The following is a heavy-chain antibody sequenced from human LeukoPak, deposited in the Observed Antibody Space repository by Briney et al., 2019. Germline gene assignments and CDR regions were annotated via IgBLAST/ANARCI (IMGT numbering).Heavy chain of an antibody. CDR1: GGTFSSYA. CDR3: ARRGSTRGGFDY. V-gene: IGHV1-69*05. CDR2: IIPIFGTA. Sequence: SVKVSCKASGGTFSSYAISWVRQAPGQGLEWMGGIIPIFGTANYAQKFQGRVTITTDESTSTAYMELSSLRSEDTAVYYCARRGSTRGGFDYWGQGTLVTVSS. J-gene: IGHJ4*02. D-gene: IGHD2-2*01.